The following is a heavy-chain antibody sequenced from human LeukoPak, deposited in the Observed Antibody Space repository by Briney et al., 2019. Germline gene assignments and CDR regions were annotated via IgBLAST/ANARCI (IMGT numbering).Heavy chain of an antibody. V-gene: IGHV4-34*01. CDR3: AREIRYFDWLFQRHDAFDI. CDR2: INHSGST. CDR1: GGSFSGYY. Sequence: TWEALSLTSAVYGGSFSGYYWSWIRQPPGKGLEWIGEINHSGSTNYNPSLKSRVTISVDTSKNQFSLKLSSVTAADTAVYYCAREIRYFDWLFQRHDAFDIWGQGTMVTVSS. D-gene: IGHD3-9*01. J-gene: IGHJ3*02.